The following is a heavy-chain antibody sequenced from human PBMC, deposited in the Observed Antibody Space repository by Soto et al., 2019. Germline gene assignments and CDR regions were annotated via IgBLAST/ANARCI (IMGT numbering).Heavy chain of an antibody. D-gene: IGHD2-15*01. J-gene: IGHJ5*02. V-gene: IGHV3-7*03. CDR3: ARQPWAAES. CDR1: GFTFSSYW. CDR2: IRQDGSEK. Sequence: GGSLRLSCVASGFTFSSYWMTWVRQTPGKGLECVANIRQDGSEKYYADSVKGRFTISRDNAKNSLYLQMNSLRVEDSAVYYCARQPWAAESWGQGTLVTVS.